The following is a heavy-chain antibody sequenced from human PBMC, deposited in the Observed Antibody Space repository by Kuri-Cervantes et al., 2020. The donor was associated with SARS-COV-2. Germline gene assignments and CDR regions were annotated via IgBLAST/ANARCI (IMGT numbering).Heavy chain of an antibody. CDR2: INHSGST. J-gene: IGHJ6*02. V-gene: IGHV4-34*01. CDR3: ARGTSGRDDFWSGYYVGYYYYSGMDV. D-gene: IGHD3-3*01. Sequence: ESLKISCAVYGGSFSGYYWRWIRQPPGKGLEWIGEINHSGSTNYNPSLKSRVTISADTSKNQFSLKLSSVTAADTAVYYCARGTSGRDDFWSGYYVGYYYYSGMDVWGQGTTVTVSS. CDR1: GGSFSGYY.